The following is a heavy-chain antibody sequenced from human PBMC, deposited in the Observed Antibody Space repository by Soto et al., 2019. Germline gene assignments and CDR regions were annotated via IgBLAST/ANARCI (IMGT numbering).Heavy chain of an antibody. CDR1: GYTFSDYY. CDR2: INANSGGT. J-gene: IGHJ4*02. Sequence: ASVKVSCKASGYTFSDYYMHWVRQAPGQGLEWMGWINANSGGTTYAQKFQGRVTMTRGTSISTAYMELSRLSSDDTAIYYCARLQIEVAGTNWGQGTLVTV. CDR3: ARLQIEVAGTN. V-gene: IGHV1-2*02. D-gene: IGHD6-19*01.